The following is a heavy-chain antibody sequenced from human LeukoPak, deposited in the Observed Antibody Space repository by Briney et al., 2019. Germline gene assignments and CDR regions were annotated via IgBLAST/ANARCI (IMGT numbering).Heavy chain of an antibody. CDR3: ARGRRTLYKMAPGDAFDF. Sequence: SETLSLTCAVYGGSFSGYYWSWIRQPPGKGLEWIGEINHSGSTNYNPSLKSRVTISVDTSKNQFSLKLSSVTAADTAVYYCARGRRTLYKMAPGDAFDFWGQGTMVTVSS. V-gene: IGHV4-34*01. J-gene: IGHJ3*01. CDR1: GGSFSGYY. CDR2: INHSGST. D-gene: IGHD3-16*01.